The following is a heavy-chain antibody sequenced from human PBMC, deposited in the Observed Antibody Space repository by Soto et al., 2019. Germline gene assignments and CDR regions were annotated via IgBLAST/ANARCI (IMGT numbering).Heavy chain of an antibody. CDR3: ARDPNFGFILYAMDV. V-gene: IGHV1-46*01. D-gene: IGHD2-15*01. CDR2: INPSSGRT. J-gene: IGHJ6*02. Sequence: ASVKVSCKASGYTFTSYSMYWVRQAPGQGLEWMGIINPSSGRTSYAQNFQGRVTMTSDTSTSIVYMEMSSLKSEDTAVYYCARDPNFGFILYAMDVWGQGTTVTVSS. CDR1: GYTFTSYS.